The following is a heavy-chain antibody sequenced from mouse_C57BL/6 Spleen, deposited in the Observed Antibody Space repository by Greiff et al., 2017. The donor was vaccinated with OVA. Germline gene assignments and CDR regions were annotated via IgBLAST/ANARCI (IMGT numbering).Heavy chain of an antibody. CDR2: IDPSDSET. CDR1: GYTFTSYW. V-gene: IGHV1-52*01. CDR3: ARYYYGSSYDAMDY. Sequence: VQLQQPGAELVRPGSPVKLSCKASGYTFTSYWMHWVKQRPIQGLEWIGNIDPSDSETHYNQKFKDKATLTVDKSSSTAYMQLSSLTSEDSAVYYCARYYYGSSYDAMDYWGQGTSVTVSS. J-gene: IGHJ4*01. D-gene: IGHD1-1*01.